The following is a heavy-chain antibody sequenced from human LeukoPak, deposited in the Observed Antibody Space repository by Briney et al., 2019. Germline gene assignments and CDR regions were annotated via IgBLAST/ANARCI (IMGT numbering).Heavy chain of an antibody. CDR3: AKDLINRIEAVGPIDY. V-gene: IGHV3-23*01. D-gene: IGHD6-13*01. Sequence: GGSLRLSCAASGFSFTTYAMSWVRQAPGKGLEWVSTVSGSGGRTFYADSVKGRFTISKGNTKKILYLQMSSLRAEDTAVYYCAKDLINRIEAVGPIDYWGQGTLVTVSS. J-gene: IGHJ4*02. CDR2: VSGSGGRT. CDR1: GFSFTTYA.